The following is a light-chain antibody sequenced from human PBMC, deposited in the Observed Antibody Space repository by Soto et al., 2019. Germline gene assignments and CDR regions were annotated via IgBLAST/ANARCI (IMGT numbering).Light chain of an antibody. V-gene: IGLV2-8*01. Sequence: QSVLTQPPSASGSPGQSVTISCTGSSSDVGGYNYVSWYQQHPGKAPKLMIYEVSKRPSGVPDRLSGSKSGNKASLTVSGLQAEDEPDYYCSSYGGSNTVVFGGGTKLTVL. CDR3: SSYGGSNTVV. CDR2: EVS. CDR1: SSDVGGYNY. J-gene: IGLJ2*01.